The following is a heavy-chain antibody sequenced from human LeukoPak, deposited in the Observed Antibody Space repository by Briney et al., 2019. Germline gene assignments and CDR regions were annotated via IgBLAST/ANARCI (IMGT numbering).Heavy chain of an antibody. J-gene: IGHJ4*02. CDR1: GFTFSSYA. Sequence: GGSLRLSCAASGFTFSSYAMSWVRQAPGEGLEWVSAISGSGGRIYYGASVKGRFTISRDNSKNTLNSQMNSLRAEDTAVYYCATSKYSGSYWGQGTLVTVSS. V-gene: IGHV3-23*01. CDR2: ISGSGGRI. CDR3: ATSKYSGSY. D-gene: IGHD1-26*01.